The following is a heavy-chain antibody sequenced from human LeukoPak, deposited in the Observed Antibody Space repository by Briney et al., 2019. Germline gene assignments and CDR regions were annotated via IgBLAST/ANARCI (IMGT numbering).Heavy chain of an antibody. D-gene: IGHD3-10*01. J-gene: IGHJ6*03. CDR3: ARNRRVVRGVIIVENYYYYMDV. V-gene: IGHV1-69*13. Sequence: ASVKVSCKASGGTFSNYPITWVRQAPGQGLEWMGGIIPIFGTVNYAQKFQGRVTITADESTSTVYMELSSLRSEDTAVYYCARNRRVVRGVIIVENYYYYMDVWGKGTTVTISS. CDR1: GGTFSNYP. CDR2: IIPIFGTV.